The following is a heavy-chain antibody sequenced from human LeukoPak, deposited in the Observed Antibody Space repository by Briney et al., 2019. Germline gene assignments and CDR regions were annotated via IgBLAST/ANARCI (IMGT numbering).Heavy chain of an antibody. D-gene: IGHD2-8*01. CDR1: GGSFSGYY. Sequence: SETLSLTCAVYGGSFSGYYWSWIRQPPGKGLEWIGEINHSGSTNYNPSLKSRVTISVDTSKNQFPLKLSSVTAADTAVYYCASKTRTRYCTNGVCYGDYWGQGTLVTVSS. V-gene: IGHV4-34*01. CDR2: INHSGST. CDR3: ASKTRTRYCTNGVCYGDY. J-gene: IGHJ4*02.